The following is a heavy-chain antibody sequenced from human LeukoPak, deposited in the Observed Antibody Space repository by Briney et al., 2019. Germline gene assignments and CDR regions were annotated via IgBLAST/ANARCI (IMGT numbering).Heavy chain of an antibody. V-gene: IGHV3-74*01. D-gene: IGHD5-24*01. CDR1: GFTFTTYG. J-gene: IGHJ4*02. CDR3: ARDSQFIGPLY. Sequence: GGSLRLSCAASGFTFTTYGMHWVRQAPGKGLVWVSRIMSDGRSTYADSVKGRFTISRATAKNTLYLQMNSLRAEDTAVYYCARDSQFIGPLYWGQGTLVTVSS. CDR2: IMSDGRST.